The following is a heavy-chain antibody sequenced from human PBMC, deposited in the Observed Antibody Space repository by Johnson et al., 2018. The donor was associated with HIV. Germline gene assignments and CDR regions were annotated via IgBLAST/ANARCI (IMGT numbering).Heavy chain of an antibody. J-gene: IGHJ3*02. CDR2: ISGSGGST. D-gene: IGHD4-23*01. V-gene: IGHV3-23*04. CDR1: GFTFSNYA. CDR3: ANVRWPDAFDI. Sequence: VQLVESGGGVVQPGKSLRLSCAASGFTFSNYAMSWVRQAPGKGLEWVSAISGSGGSTYYADSVKGRFTISRDNAKNSLYLQMNSLRAEDTAVYYCANVRWPDAFDIWGQGTMVTVSS.